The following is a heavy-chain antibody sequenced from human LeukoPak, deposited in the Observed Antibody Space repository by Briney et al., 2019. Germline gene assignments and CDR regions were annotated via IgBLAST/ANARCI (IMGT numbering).Heavy chain of an antibody. CDR1: GGSISSSSYY. V-gene: IGHV4-39*01. D-gene: IGHD3-9*01. Sequence: SETLSLTCTVSGGSISSSSYYWGWIRQPPGKGLEWIGSIYYSGSTYYNPSLKSRVTISVDTSKNQFSLKLSSVTAADTAMYYCARQYYDIFTGYYLYYFDYWGQGTLVTVSS. CDR3: ARQYYDIFTGYYLYYFDY. CDR2: IYYSGST. J-gene: IGHJ4*02.